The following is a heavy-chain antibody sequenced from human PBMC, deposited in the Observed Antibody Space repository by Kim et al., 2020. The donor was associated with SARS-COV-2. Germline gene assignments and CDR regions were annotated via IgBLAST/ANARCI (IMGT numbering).Heavy chain of an antibody. CDR1: GYTFTSYY. CDR3: ARGGRGEPRSDAFDI. D-gene: IGHD3-16*01. CDR2: INPSGGST. J-gene: IGHJ3*02. Sequence: ASVKVSCKASGYTFTSYYMHWVRQAPGQGLEWMGIINPSGGSTSYAQKFQGRVTMTRDTSTSTVYMELSSLRSEDTAVYYCARGGRGEPRSDAFDIWGQGTMVTVSS. V-gene: IGHV1-46*01.